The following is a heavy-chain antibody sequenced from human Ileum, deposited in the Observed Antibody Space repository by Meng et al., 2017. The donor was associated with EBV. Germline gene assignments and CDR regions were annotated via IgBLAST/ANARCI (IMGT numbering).Heavy chain of an antibody. D-gene: IGHD5-24*01. CDR3: AHSDPLEMATCFDY. CDR2: IYWDDDK. CDR1: WFSLSSSGLG. J-gene: IGHJ4*02. V-gene: IGHV2-5*02. Sequence: QTRSHASRPTPVKPPQSLTLTCTFPWFSLSSSGLGVGWIRQPPGKALEWLALIYWDDDKRYSPSLKSRLTITKDTSKNQVVLTMTNMDPVDTATYYCAHSDPLEMATCFDYWGQGTLVTVSS.